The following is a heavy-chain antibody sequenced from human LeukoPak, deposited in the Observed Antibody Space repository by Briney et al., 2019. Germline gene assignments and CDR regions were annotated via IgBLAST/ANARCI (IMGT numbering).Heavy chain of an antibody. V-gene: IGHV1-46*01. D-gene: IGHD3-16*01. CDR1: GYTFTSYY. CDR2: INPSGGST. CDR3: AKRGDTYYYYMDV. J-gene: IGHJ6*03. Sequence: ASVKVSCKASGYTFTSYYMHWVRQAPGQGLEWMGIINPSGGSTSYAQKFQGRVTMTRNTSTSTAYMELSSLTSEDTAVYYCAKRGDTYYYYMDVWGKGTTVTIS.